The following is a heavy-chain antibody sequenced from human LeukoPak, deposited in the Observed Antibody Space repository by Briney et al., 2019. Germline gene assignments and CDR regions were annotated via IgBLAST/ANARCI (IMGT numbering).Heavy chain of an antibody. CDR3: ARDPFRSSFDF. CDR1: GDSINDFY. J-gene: IGHJ4*02. D-gene: IGHD1-26*01. Sequence: PSETLSLTCTVSGDSINDFYWNWIRQSAGKGLEWIGRIYVSGTTHYNPSLKGRISMSMDRSKTQFSLRLTSVTAADSAIYYCARDPFRSSFDFWGQGILVTVSS. V-gene: IGHV4-4*07. CDR2: IYVSGTT.